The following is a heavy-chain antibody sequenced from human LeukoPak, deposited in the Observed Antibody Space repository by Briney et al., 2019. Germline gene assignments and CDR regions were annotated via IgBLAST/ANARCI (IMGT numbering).Heavy chain of an antibody. D-gene: IGHD2-21*01. CDR3: ARGNVFLFDP. CDR2: ISYDGSNK. J-gene: IGHJ5*02. CDR1: GFTFSSYA. V-gene: IGHV3-30-3*01. Sequence: GGSLRLSCAASGFTFSSYAMHWVRQAPGKGLEWVAVISYDGSNKYYADSVKGRFTISRDNSKNTLYLQMNSLRAGDTAVYYCARGNVFLFDPWGQGTLVTVSS.